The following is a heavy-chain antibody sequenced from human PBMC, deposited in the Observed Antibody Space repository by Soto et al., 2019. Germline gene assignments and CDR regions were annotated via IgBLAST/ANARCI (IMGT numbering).Heavy chain of an antibody. Sequence: SETLSLTCTVSGGSISSGDYYWSWIRQPPGKGLEWIGYIYNTGSTVYNPPFKSRVTISVDTSKNLFSLKLISVTAADTALYYCARDLWGYCGTDCYPLDVWGQGTTVTVSS. D-gene: IGHD2-21*02. CDR1: GGSISSGDYY. CDR3: ARDLWGYCGTDCYPLDV. CDR2: IYNTGST. J-gene: IGHJ6*02. V-gene: IGHV4-61*08.